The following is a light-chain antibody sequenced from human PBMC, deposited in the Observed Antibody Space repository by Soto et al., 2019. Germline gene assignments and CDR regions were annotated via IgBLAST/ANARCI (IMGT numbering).Light chain of an antibody. J-gene: IGKJ4*01. CDR2: GAS. CDR3: QHYGSLVLT. Sequence: EIVLTQSPGTLSLSPGERATLSCRASQSVSSTYLAWYQQKPGQAPRLLIYGASSRATGIPDRFSGSGSGTDSPLTISILEPEDFAVYYCQHYGSLVLTFGGGTKLEIK. CDR1: QSVSSTY. V-gene: IGKV3-20*01.